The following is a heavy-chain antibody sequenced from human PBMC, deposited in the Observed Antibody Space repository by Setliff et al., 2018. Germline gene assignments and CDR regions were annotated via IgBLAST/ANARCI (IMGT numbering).Heavy chain of an antibody. J-gene: IGHJ6*02. Sequence: SETLSLTCSVSGDSINHFFRTWVRLSPGKGLEWIGYIYYSGGATYNPSLRGRASIAIGASKAHFSLDLRTVTTADTAVYYCARGASFGFDVWGPGITVTVSS. CDR3: ARGASFGFDV. V-gene: IGHV4-59*01. CDR2: IYYSGGA. D-gene: IGHD2-2*01. CDR1: GDSINHFF.